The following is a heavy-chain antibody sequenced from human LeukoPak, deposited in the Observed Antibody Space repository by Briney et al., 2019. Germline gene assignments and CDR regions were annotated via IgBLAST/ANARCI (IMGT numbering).Heavy chain of an antibody. Sequence: PSETLSLTCTVSGGSISSGSYYWSWIRQPAGKGLEWIGRIYTSGSTNYNPSLKSRVTISADTSKNQFSLKLSSVTAADTAVYYCARDAVAGPYYYYGMDVWGQGTTVTVSS. J-gene: IGHJ6*02. V-gene: IGHV4-61*02. CDR2: IYTSGST. D-gene: IGHD6-19*01. CDR3: ARDAVAGPYYYYGMDV. CDR1: GGSISSGSYY.